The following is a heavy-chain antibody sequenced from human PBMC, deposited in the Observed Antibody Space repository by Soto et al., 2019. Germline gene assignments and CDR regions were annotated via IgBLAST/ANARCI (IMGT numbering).Heavy chain of an antibody. CDR3: ARVEVAGPNAFDI. Sequence: ASVKVSCKASGYTFTSYAMHWVRQAPGQRLEWMGWINAGNGNTKYSQKFQGRVTITRDTSASTAYMELSSLISEDTAVYYCARVEVAGPNAFDIWGQGTMVTVS. CDR2: INAGNGNT. V-gene: IGHV1-3*01. CDR1: GYTFTSYA. J-gene: IGHJ3*02. D-gene: IGHD6-19*01.